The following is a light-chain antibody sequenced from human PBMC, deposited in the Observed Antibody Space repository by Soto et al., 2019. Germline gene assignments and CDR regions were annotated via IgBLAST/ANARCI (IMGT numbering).Light chain of an antibody. CDR3: QQRSTQFT. V-gene: IGKV3-11*01. Sequence: EIVLTQSPATLSLSPGERATLSCRASQSVNSYLAWYQQKPGQAPRLLIYDASNRATGIPARFSGSGSGTDFTLTISSLEPEDFAVYYCQQRSTQFTFGPGTKVDIK. CDR2: DAS. CDR1: QSVNSY. J-gene: IGKJ3*01.